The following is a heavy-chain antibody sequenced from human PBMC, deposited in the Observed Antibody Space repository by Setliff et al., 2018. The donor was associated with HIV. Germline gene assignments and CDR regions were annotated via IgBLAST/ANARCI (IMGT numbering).Heavy chain of an antibody. CDR1: GYSFTTYW. CDR3: ARLLKPRGFSYGSYYYYGMDV. CDR2: IYPGDSDT. Sequence: PGESLKISCKGSGYSFTTYWIGWVRQMPGKGLEWMGMIYPGDSDTRYSPSFQGQVTISADKSISTAYLQWSSLKASDTAMYYCARLLKPRGFSYGSYYYYGMDVWGQGTAVTVSS. V-gene: IGHV5-51*01. D-gene: IGHD5-18*01. J-gene: IGHJ6*02.